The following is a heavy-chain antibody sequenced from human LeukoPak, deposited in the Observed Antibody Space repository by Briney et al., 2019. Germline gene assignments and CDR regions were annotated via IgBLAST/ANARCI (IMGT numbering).Heavy chain of an antibody. CDR1: GGSFSSSSYY. V-gene: IGHV4-34*01. D-gene: IGHD3-22*01. CDR2: INHSGST. Sequence: SETLSLTCAVYGGSFSSSSYYWGWIRQPPGKGLEWIGEINHSGSTNYNPSLKSRVTISVDTSKNQFSLKLSSVTAADTAVYYCARERPYYYDSSGYRGPYYFDYWGQGTLVTVSS. CDR3: ARERPYYYDSSGYRGPYYFDY. J-gene: IGHJ4*02.